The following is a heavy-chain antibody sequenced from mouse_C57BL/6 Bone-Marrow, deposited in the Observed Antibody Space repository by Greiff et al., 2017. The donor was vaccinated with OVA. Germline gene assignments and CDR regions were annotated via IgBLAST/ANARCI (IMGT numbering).Heavy chain of an antibody. Sequence: QVQLQQPGAELVKPGASVKLSCKASGYTFTSYWMHWVKQRPGQGLEWIGMIHPNSGSTNYNEKFKSKATLTVDKSSSTAYMQLSSLTSEDSAVLYCARSNLEYHWNRPYYCDHWRQGTTLTLFS. CDR2: IHPNSGST. CDR1: GYTFTSYW. V-gene: IGHV1-64*01. CDR3: ARSNLEYHWNRPYYCDH. J-gene: IGHJ2*01. D-gene: IGHD5-2*01.